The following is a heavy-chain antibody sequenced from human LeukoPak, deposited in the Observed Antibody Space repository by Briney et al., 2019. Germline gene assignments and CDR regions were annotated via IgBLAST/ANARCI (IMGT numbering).Heavy chain of an antibody. D-gene: IGHD3-22*01. CDR2: ISAYNGNT. CDR1: GGTFSSYA. V-gene: IGHV1-18*01. CDR3: ARDYRRVSSGYLDY. Sequence: GASVKVSCKASGGTFSSYAISWVRQAPGQGLEWMGWISAYNGNTNYAQKLQGRVTMTTDTSTSTAYMELRSLRSDDTAVYYCARDYRRVSSGYLDYWGQGTLVTVSS. J-gene: IGHJ4*02.